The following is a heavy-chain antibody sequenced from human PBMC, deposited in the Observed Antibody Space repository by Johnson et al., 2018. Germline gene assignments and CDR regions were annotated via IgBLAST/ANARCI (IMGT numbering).Heavy chain of an antibody. CDR2: TSYDGSNK. D-gene: IGHD3-22*01. J-gene: IGHJ3*01. CDR1: GFTFSSYG. Sequence: QVQLVQSGGGVVQPGRSLRLSCAASGFTFSSYGMHWVRQAPGKGLEWVALTSYDGSNKYCADSVKGRFPISRDHSKNTLYLQMNSLRAEDTAVYYGARELHYYDDSGFYRAFDFWGQGTMVTVSS. V-gene: IGHV3-30*03. CDR3: ARELHYYDDSGFYRAFDF.